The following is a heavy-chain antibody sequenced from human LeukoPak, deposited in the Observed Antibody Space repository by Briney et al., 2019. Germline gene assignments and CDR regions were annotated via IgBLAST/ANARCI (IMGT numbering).Heavy chain of an antibody. V-gene: IGHV3-74*01. D-gene: IGHD6-13*01. CDR1: GFTFTTSW. CDR2: IESDGTST. Sequence: AGGSLRLSCAASGFTFTTSWMHWFRQAPGKGLVWVSRIESDGTSTTYADSVKGRFTISRDNAKNTLYLQMNSLRAEDTAVYYCARDQYSSTWYRGAFDVWGQGTMVSVPS. CDR3: ARDQYSSTWYRGAFDV. J-gene: IGHJ3*01.